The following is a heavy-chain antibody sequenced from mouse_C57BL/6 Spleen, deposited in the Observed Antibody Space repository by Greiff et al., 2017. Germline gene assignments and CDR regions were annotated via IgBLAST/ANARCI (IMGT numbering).Heavy chain of an antibody. Sequence: QVQLKESGPELVKPGASVKISCKASGYSFTSYYIHWVKQRPGQGLEWIGWIYPGSGNTKYNEKFKGKATLTADTSSSTAYMQLSSLTSEDSAVYYCARSDSAMDYWGQGTSVTVSS. CDR1: GYSFTSYY. D-gene: IGHD2-4*01. V-gene: IGHV1-66*01. CDR2: IYPGSGNT. J-gene: IGHJ4*01. CDR3: ARSDSAMDY.